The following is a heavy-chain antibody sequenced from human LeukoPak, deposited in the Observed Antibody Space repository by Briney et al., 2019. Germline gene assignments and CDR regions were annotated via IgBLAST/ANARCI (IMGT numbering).Heavy chain of an antibody. CDR1: GGTFSSYT. CDR3: ARDLYYYDSSGYSLNYGMDV. D-gene: IGHD3-22*01. V-gene: IGHV1-69*04. CDR2: IIPILGIA. J-gene: IGHJ6*02. Sequence: ATSVKVSCKASGGTFSSYTISWVRQAPGQGLEWMRRIIPILGIANYAQKFQGRVTITADKSTSTAYMELSSLRSEDTAVYYCARDLYYYDSSGYSLNYGMDVWGQGTTVTVSS.